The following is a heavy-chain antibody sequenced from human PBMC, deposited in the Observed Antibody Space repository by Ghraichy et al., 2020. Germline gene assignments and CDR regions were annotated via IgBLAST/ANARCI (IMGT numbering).Heavy chain of an antibody. V-gene: IGHV3-23*01. Sequence: GGSLRLSCAASGFTFSSFAMSWVRQAPGEGLEWVSSISAYYGTTYYADSVKGRFTISRDNSKNTLYLQMSSLRVEDTAVYYCATLYSSSADYWGQGALVTVSS. J-gene: IGHJ4*02. D-gene: IGHD6-6*01. CDR2: ISAYYGTT. CDR3: ATLYSSSADY. CDR1: GFTFSSFA.